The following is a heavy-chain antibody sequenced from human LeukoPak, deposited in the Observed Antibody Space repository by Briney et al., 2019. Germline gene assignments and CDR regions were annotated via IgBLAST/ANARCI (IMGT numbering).Heavy chain of an antibody. V-gene: IGHV3-30*18. CDR3: AKGNGDHGDWFDP. CDR2: ISYDGSNK. D-gene: IGHD4-17*01. Sequence: GGSLRLSCVASGFTFSSYGIHWVRQAPGKGLEWVAVISYDGSNKYYADSVKGRFTISRDNSKNTLYLQMNSLRAEDTAVYYCAKGNGDHGDWFDPWGQGTLVTVSS. J-gene: IGHJ5*02. CDR1: GFTFSSYG.